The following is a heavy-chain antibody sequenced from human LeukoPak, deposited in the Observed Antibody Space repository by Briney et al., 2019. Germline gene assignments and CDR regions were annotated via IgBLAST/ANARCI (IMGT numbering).Heavy chain of an antibody. CDR1: GYTFTSYG. D-gene: IGHD2-2*02. CDR2: ISAYNGNT. V-gene: IGHV1-18*01. CDR3: AKIGVVPAAIRGAGTRYNWFDP. Sequence: ASVKVSCKASGYTFTSYGISWVRQAPGQGLEWMGWISAYNGNTNYAQKLQGRVTMTTDTSTSTAYMELRSLRSDDTAVYYCAKIGVVPAAIRGAGTRYNWFDPWGQGTMVTVSS. J-gene: IGHJ5*02.